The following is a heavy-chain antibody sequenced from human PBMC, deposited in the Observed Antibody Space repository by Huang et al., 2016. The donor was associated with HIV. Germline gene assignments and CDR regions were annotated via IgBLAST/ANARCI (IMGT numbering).Heavy chain of an antibody. CDR2: ISPRFGTR. CDR3: AKRGGAWGSPYAFDL. Sequence: QVQLVQSGAEVRKPGSSVKVSCRASGGSFNNFGINWVRQAPGQGLEWMGWISPRFGTRNDAQRFKDRVTITADETTGVVHLEVTSLRSDDTAVYFCAKRGGAWGSPYAFDLWGPGTMVTVSS. V-gene: IGHV1-69*13. J-gene: IGHJ3*01. CDR1: GGSFNNFG. D-gene: IGHD3-16*01.